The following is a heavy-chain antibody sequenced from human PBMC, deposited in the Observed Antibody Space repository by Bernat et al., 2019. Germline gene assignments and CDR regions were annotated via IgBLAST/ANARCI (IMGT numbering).Heavy chain of an antibody. V-gene: IGHV3-11*05. CDR2: SSSSSSYT. D-gene: IGHD2-21*02. CDR3: ARTPLILLGDYYFDY. CDR1: GFTFSDYY. Sequence: QVQLVESGGGLVKPGGSLRLSCAASGFTFSDYYMSWIRQAPGKGLEWVSYSSSSSSYTNYADSVKGRFTISRDNAKNSLYLQMNSLRAEDPGVYYCARTPLILLGDYYFDYWGQGTLVTVSS. J-gene: IGHJ4*02.